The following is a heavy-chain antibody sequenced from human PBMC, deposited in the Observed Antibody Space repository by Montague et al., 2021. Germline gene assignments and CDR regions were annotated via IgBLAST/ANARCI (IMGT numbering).Heavy chain of an antibody. Sequence: SLRLSCAASGFTFSSHAMHWVRQAPGKGLEWVAVISSDGSNKYYADSVKGRFTISRDNSKNTLYLQMNSLRAEDTAVYYCARSLTSGLLAEYFQHWGQGTLVTVSS. D-gene: IGHD6-19*01. J-gene: IGHJ1*01. CDR3: ARSLTSGLLAEYFQH. CDR2: ISSDGSNK. V-gene: IGHV3-30-3*01. CDR1: GFTFSSHA.